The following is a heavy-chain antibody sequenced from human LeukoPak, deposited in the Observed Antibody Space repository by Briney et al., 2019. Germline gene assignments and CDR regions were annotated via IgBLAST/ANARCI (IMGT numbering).Heavy chain of an antibody. J-gene: IGHJ5*02. CDR2: INAGNGNT. Sequence: ASVKVSCEASGYTFTSHAMHWVRQAPGQRLEWMGWINAGNGNTKYSQKFQGRVTITRDTSASTAYMELSSLRSEDTAVYYCARGVGYCSSTSCYGNNWFDPWGQGTLVTVSS. CDR1: GYTFTSHA. V-gene: IGHV1-3*01. CDR3: ARGVGYCSSTSCYGNNWFDP. D-gene: IGHD2-2*03.